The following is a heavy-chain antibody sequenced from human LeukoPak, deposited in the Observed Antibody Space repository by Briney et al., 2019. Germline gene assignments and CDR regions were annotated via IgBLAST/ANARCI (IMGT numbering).Heavy chain of an antibody. J-gene: IGHJ4*02. V-gene: IGHV4-39*07. CDR2: IYYSRST. CDR3: ARDYYGGNPGYYFEY. Sequence: SETLSLTCTVACGSISSSSYYWGWIRQPPGKGLEWIGSIYYSRSTYYNPSLKSRVTISVDTSNNQFSLKLSSVTSADTAVYYCARDYYGGNPGYYFEYWGQGTLVTVSS. D-gene: IGHD4-23*01. CDR1: CGSISSSSYY.